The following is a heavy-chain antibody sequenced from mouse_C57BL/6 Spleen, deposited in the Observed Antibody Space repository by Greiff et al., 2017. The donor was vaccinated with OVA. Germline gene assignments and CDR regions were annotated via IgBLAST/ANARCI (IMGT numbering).Heavy chain of an antibody. V-gene: IGHV5-9-1*02. CDR1: GFTFSSYA. J-gene: IGHJ1*03. D-gene: IGHD1-1*01. CDR2: ISSGGDYI. Sequence: EVMLVESGEGLVKPGGSLKLSCAASGFTFSSYAMPWVRQTPEKRLEWVAYISSGGDYIYYADTVKGRFTISRDNARNTLYLQMSSLKSEDTAMYYCTGDRYYGRSSWYFDVWVTGTTVTVSS. CDR3: TGDRYYGRSSWYFDV.